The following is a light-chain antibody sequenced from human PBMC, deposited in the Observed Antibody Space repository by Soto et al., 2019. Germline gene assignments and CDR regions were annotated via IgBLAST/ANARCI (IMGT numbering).Light chain of an antibody. CDR2: GAS. CDR1: QSISSN. Sequence: EIVLTQSPATLSVSPGERATLSCRASQSISSNLVWYQQKPGQAPRLLIYGASTRATGIPARFSGSGSGTEFTLTISSLQSEDFAVYFCQQYNDWPPMYTFGQGTNLEIK. CDR3: QQYNDWPPMYT. V-gene: IGKV3-15*01. J-gene: IGKJ2*01.